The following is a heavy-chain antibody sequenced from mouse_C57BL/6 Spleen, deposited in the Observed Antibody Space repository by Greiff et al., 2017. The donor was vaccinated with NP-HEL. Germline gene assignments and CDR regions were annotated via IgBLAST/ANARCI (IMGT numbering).Heavy chain of an antibody. Sequence: VQLQQSGPELVKPGASVKMSCKASGYTFTDYNMHWVKQSHGKSLEWIGYINPNNGGTSYNQKFKGKATLTVNKSSSTAYMELRSLTSEDSAVYYCARGGYYSNSRYCDVWGTGTTVTVSS. CDR3: ARGGYYSNSRYCDV. J-gene: IGHJ1*03. D-gene: IGHD2-5*01. V-gene: IGHV1-22*01. CDR2: INPNNGGT. CDR1: GYTFTDYN.